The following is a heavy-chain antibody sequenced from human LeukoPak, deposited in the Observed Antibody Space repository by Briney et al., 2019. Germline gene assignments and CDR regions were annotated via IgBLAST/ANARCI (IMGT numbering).Heavy chain of an antibody. CDR1: GGSISSSSYY. CDR2: IYYSGRT. CDR3: ARRRYYDSTGYLD. J-gene: IGHJ1*01. V-gene: IGHV4-39*01. D-gene: IGHD3-22*01. Sequence: PSETLSLTCTVSGGSISSSSYYWDWICQPPGKGLEWMGSIYYSGRTYYNMSLKSRVTISIDTSKNQFSLNLNSVTAADTAVYYCARRRYYDSTGYLDWGQGTLVTVSS.